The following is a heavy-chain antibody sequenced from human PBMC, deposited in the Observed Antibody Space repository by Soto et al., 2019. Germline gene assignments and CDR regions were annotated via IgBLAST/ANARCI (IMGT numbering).Heavy chain of an antibody. CDR2: ISYSGST. D-gene: IGHD3-3*01. Sequence: SETMSLTSTVSGGSINNDHYYWSCLRQPPGKGLEWLGYISYSGSTYYNPSLKSRIVISVDTSKNQFPLKLISVTAADTAVYYCARAYDFWNGYYSAQYYFDFWGQGTLVTVSS. CDR3: ARAYDFWNGYYSAQYYFDF. CDR1: GGSINNDHYY. J-gene: IGHJ4*02. V-gene: IGHV4-30-4*01.